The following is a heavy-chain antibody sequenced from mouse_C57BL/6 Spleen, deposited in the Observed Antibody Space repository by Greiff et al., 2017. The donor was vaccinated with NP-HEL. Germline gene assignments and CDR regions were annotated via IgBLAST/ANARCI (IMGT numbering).Heavy chain of an antibody. CDR1: GYTFTDYD. J-gene: IGHJ2*01. Sequence: VQLQQSGAELVRPGASVTLSCKASGYTFTDYDMHWVKQTPVHGLEWIGAIDPETGGTAYNQKFKGKAILTADQSSSTAYMALRSLTSEDSAVYYCTRRDDYYFDYWCQGTTLTVSS. CDR3: TRRDDYYFDY. CDR2: IDPETGGT. V-gene: IGHV1-15*01. D-gene: IGHD2-12*01.